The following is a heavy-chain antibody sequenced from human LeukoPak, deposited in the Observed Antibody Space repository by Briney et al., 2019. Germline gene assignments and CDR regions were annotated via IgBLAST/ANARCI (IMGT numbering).Heavy chain of an antibody. CDR2: MNPNSGNT. V-gene: IGHV1-8*01. J-gene: IGHJ4*02. Sequence: ASVKVSCKASGYTFTSYDINWVRQATGQGLEWMGWMNPNSGNTGYAQKFQGRVTMTRNTSISTAYMELSSLRSEDTAVCYCARGTDILTGYYSGRRLYYFDYWGQGSLVTVSS. CDR3: ARGTDILTGYYSGRRLYYFDY. CDR1: GYTFTSYD. D-gene: IGHD3-9*01.